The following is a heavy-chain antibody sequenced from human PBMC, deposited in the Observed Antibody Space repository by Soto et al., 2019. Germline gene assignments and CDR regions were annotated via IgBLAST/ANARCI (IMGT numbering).Heavy chain of an antibody. D-gene: IGHD2-2*01. CDR1: GYTFTGYY. V-gene: IGHV1-2*02. CDR3: AGPAAMGGSNYYYYYGMDV. Sequence: QVQLVQSGAEVKKPGASVKVSCKASGYTFTGYYMHWVRQAPGQGLEWMGWINPNSGGTNYAQKFQGRVTMTRDTSISTAYMELSRMRSDDTAVYYCAGPAAMGGSNYYYYYGMDVWGQGTTVTVSS. J-gene: IGHJ6*02. CDR2: INPNSGGT.